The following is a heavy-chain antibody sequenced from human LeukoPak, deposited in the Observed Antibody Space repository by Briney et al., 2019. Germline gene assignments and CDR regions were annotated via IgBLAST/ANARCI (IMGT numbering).Heavy chain of an antibody. CDR2: TYYRSEWFT. J-gene: IGHJ4*02. D-gene: IGHD7-27*01. CDR1: GDSVSNKSAA. CDR3: ARDARATGDHFDF. V-gene: IGHV6-1*01. Sequence: HSQTLSLTCAISGDSVSNKSAAWTWIRQTPSRGLEWLGRTYYRSEWFTEYAVSAKSRITINPDTSKNQFSLHMNSVTPEDTALYYCARDARATGDHFDFWGQGTLVTVSS.